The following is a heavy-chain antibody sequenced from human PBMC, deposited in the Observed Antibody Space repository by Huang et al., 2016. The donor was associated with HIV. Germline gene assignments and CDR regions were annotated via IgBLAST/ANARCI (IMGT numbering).Heavy chain of an antibody. J-gene: IGHJ4*02. D-gene: IGHD3-3*01. CDR1: IFTFSTSA. CDR2: ISGSGSST. Sequence: EVQLLESGGGLVQPGGSLRLSCAASIFTFSTSAMSWVRQAPGKGLGGVSGISGSGSSTYYADSVKGRFTISRDNSRNTLYLQMKSLRVEDTAIYYCAKGSERSLTGPKYQYYFDYWGQGTLVTVSS. V-gene: IGHV3-23*01. CDR3: AKGSERSLTGPKYQYYFDY.